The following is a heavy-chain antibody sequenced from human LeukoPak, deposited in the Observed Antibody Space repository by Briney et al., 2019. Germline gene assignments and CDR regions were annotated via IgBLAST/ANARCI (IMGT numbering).Heavy chain of an antibody. J-gene: IGHJ4*02. CDR2: IWYDGSNV. D-gene: IGHD4-23*01. V-gene: IGHV3-33*01. CDR1: GFTFSNYG. CDR3: ARGRGADTGGNSGHFDS. Sequence: GGSLRLSCAASGFTFSNYGMHWARQAPGKGLEWVGVIWYDGSNVKYPDSVKGRFTISRDNSKNMMYLQMNSLRAEDTAVYYCARGRGADTGGNSGHFDSWGQGTLVTVSS.